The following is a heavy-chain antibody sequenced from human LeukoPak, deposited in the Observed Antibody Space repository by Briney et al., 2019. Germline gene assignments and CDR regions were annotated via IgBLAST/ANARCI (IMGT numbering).Heavy chain of an antibody. Sequence: ASVKVSCKASGYTFTSYGISWVRQAPGQGLEWMGRLNPSGGSTTYAQKFQGRVTMTRDTSISTAYMELSRLRSDDTAVYYCAREEVAATRGADYWGQGTLVTVSS. CDR3: AREEVAATRGADY. J-gene: IGHJ4*02. CDR2: LNPSGGST. D-gene: IGHD2-15*01. CDR1: GYTFTSYG. V-gene: IGHV1-2*02.